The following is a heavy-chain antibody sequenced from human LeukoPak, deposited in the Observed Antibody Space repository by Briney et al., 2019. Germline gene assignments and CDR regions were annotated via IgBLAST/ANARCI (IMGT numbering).Heavy chain of an antibody. D-gene: IGHD6-13*01. V-gene: IGHV3-30*02. Sequence: GGSLRLSCAASGFTFSSFGMHWVRQAPGQGLEWVAFILYDGTNKYYADSVKGRFTISRDNSKNTLSLQMNSLRAEDTAVYYCAKDPSWSGYFDYWGQGTLVTVSS. J-gene: IGHJ4*02. CDR3: AKDPSWSGYFDY. CDR1: GFTFSSFG. CDR2: ILYDGTNK.